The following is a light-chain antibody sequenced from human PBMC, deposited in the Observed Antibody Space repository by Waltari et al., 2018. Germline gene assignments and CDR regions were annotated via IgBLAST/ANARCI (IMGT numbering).Light chain of an antibody. CDR2: DDS. CDR1: KIGSKT. CDR3: QVWDSDSDHYV. J-gene: IGLJ1*01. V-gene: IGLV3-21*02. Sequence: SYVLTQPPSVSVAPGQTASIACGGDKIGSKTVHWYQQNPGQAPVLVVYDDSNRPSGIPERFSGANSGKTATLTISRVEAGDEADYYCQVWDSDSDHYVFGTGTEVTVL.